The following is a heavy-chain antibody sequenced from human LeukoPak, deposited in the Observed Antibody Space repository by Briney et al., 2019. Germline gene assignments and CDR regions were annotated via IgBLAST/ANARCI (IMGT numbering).Heavy chain of an antibody. J-gene: IGHJ4*02. CDR3: ARASSLVGAFWY. Sequence: ASVKVSCKASGYTFTGYCMHWVRQAPGQGLEWMGWINPNSGGTNYAQKFQGRVTMTRDTSISTAYMELSRLRSDDTAVYYCARASSLVGAFWYWGQGTLVTVSS. D-gene: IGHD1-26*01. V-gene: IGHV1-2*02. CDR2: INPNSGGT. CDR1: GYTFTGYC.